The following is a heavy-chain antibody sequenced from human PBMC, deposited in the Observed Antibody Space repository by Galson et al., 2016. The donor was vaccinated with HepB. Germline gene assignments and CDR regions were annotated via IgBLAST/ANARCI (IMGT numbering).Heavy chain of an antibody. V-gene: IGHV5-51*01. CDR3: ARHGSGSYGTAVFAP. CDR2: IYPDDSDT. J-gene: IGHJ5*02. CDR1: GYRFTNYW. Sequence: QSGADVKKPGESLKISCKGSGYRFTNYWIAWVRQMPGEGLQWMGNIYPDDSDTRYSPSFQGQITISVETSINTAYLQWSSLNGSDTGMYFCARHGSGSYGTAVFAPGAQGTLVTVSS. D-gene: IGHD3-10*01.